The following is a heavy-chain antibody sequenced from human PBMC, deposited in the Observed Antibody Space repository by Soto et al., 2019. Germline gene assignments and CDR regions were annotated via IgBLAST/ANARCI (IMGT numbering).Heavy chain of an antibody. V-gene: IGHV4-34*01. CDR2: IYLGGST. D-gene: IGHD1-26*01. J-gene: IGHJ4*02. CDR3: ARGGGSYYLDY. Sequence: PSETLSLTCAVYGGSFSGYYWSWIRQPPWKGLEWIGEIYLGGSTNYNPSLKSRVTISVDTSKSQFSLKLSSVTAADTAVYYCARGGGSYYLDYWGQETLVTVSS. CDR1: GGSFSGYY.